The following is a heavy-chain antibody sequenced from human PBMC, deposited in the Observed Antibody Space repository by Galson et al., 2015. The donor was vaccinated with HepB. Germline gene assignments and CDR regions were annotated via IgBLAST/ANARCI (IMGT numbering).Heavy chain of an antibody. Sequence: SVKVSCKASGGSFSRFAISWVRQAPGQGLEWMGGIMPVFAIVNYAQKFQDRVMITADTSTRTTTAYMELSSLTSDDTAVYYCARGMGDGNNLVRYYYYGLDVWGQGTTVTVSS. CDR3: ARGMGDGNNLVRYYYYGLDV. V-gene: IGHV1-69*10. D-gene: IGHD5-24*01. CDR1: GGSFSRFA. CDR2: IMPVFAIV. J-gene: IGHJ6*02.